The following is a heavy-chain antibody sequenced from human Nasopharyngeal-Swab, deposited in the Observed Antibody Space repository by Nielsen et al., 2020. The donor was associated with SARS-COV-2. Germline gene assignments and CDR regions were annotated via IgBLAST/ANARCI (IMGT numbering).Heavy chain of an antibody. CDR3: ASPLPLDY. CDR1: GFTFSSYE. CDR2: ISSSGSTI. Sequence: GESLKISCAASGFTFSSYEMNWVRQAPGKGLEWISYISSSGSTIYYADFVKGRFTISRDDAKNSLFLQMNSLRAEDTAVYYCASPLPLDYWGQGTLVTVSS. V-gene: IGHV3-48*03. J-gene: IGHJ4*02.